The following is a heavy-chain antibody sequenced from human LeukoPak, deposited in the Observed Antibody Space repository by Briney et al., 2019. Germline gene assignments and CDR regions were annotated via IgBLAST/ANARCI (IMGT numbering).Heavy chain of an antibody. CDR3: AKDPYYYDSSGPHFDY. D-gene: IGHD3-22*01. V-gene: IGHV3-30*02. J-gene: IGHJ4*02. CDR1: GFTFSSYG. CDR2: IRYDGSNK. Sequence: GGSLRLSCAASGFTFSSYGMHWVRQAPGKGLEWVAFIRYDGSNKYYADSVKGRFTISRDNSKNTLYLQMNSLRAEDTAVYYCAKDPYYYDSSGPHFDYWGQGTLVTVSS.